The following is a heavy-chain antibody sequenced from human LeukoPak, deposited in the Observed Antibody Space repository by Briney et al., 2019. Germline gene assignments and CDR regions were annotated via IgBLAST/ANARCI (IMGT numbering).Heavy chain of an antibody. CDR3: ARSSAWSPFDY. V-gene: IGHV4-61*08. D-gene: IGHD6-19*01. CDR1: GGSVSSDGYY. Sequence: SETLSLTCTVSGGSVSSDGYYWSWIRQPPGKGLEWIGYISFSGNTNYNPSLKSRVTISRDTSENQSSLKLSSVTATDTAVYYCARSSAWSPFDYWGQGTLVTVSS. J-gene: IGHJ4*02. CDR2: ISFSGNT.